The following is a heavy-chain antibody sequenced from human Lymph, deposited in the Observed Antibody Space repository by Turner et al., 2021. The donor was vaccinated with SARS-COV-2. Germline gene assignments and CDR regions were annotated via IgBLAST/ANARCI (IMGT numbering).Heavy chain of an antibody. CDR2: ISYDGNNE. Sequence: VQLVESGGGVVQLGWSLRLSCAASGFTFSGYGMHWVRQGPGKGLEWVAVISYDGNNEHCADSVKGRFTIYRDNSKNTLYLQMNRLRPDDTAVYYCAKDLSAGDYYYYYGMDVWGQGTTVTVSS. CDR1: GFTFSGYG. CDR3: AKDLSAGDYYYYYGMDV. D-gene: IGHD3-10*01. J-gene: IGHJ6*02. V-gene: IGHV3-30*18.